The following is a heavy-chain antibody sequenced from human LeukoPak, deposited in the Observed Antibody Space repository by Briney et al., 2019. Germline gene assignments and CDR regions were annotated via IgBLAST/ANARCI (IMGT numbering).Heavy chain of an antibody. CDR2: ISSSGSTI. J-gene: IGHJ4*02. V-gene: IGHV3-48*03. Sequence: GGSLRLSCAASGFTFSSYEMNWVRQAPGKGLEWVSYISSSGSTIYYADSVKGRFTISRDNAKNSLYLQVNSLRAEDTAVYYCARGNNYYDSSGYYDFDYWGQGTLVTVSS. CDR1: GFTFSSYE. D-gene: IGHD3-22*01. CDR3: ARGNNYYDSSGYYDFDY.